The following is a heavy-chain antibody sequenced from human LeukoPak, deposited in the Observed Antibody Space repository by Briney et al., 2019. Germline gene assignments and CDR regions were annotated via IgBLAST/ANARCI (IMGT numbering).Heavy chain of an antibody. Sequence: WGSLRLSCAAAGFTFSHYGMHWVRQAPGKGLEWVAVIWSDGTNQYYADSVKGRFTISRDDSGNTVYLQMNSLRPEDTAVYYCAKDAQRGFDYSNSLENWGQGTPVTVST. CDR2: IWSDGTNQ. D-gene: IGHD4-11*01. J-gene: IGHJ4*02. CDR3: AKDAQRGFDYSNSLEN. CDR1: GFTFSHYG. V-gene: IGHV3-33*06.